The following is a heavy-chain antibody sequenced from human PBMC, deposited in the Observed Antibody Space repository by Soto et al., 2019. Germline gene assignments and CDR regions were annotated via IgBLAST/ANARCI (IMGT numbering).Heavy chain of an antibody. CDR3: AEHLPAGAWYLPRIGV. D-gene: IGHD6-19*01. CDR2: ISHDGSNK. J-gene: IGHJ6*02. Sequence: QVQLVESGGGVVQPGRSLRLSCAASGFTFSSYGMHWVRQAPGKGLEWVAVISHDGSNKYFADSVKGRFTISRDNSQKPLVLQMNSLRAEDQAGFYLAEHLPAGAWYLPRIGVWGQGTTVTGPS. CDR1: GFTFSSYG. V-gene: IGHV3-30*18.